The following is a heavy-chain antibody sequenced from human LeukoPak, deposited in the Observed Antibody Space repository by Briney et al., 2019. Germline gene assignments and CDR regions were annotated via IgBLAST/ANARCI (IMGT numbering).Heavy chain of an antibody. CDR1: GGTFSSYA. V-gene: IGHV1-69*05. Sequence: SVKVSCKASGGTFSSYAISWVRQAPGQGLEGMGGIIPIFGTANYAQKFQGRVTITTDESTSTAYMELSSLRSEDTAVYYCARGGITMVRGVSLALDYWGQGTLVTVSA. CDR3: ARGGITMVRGVSLALDY. CDR2: IIPIFGTA. J-gene: IGHJ4*02. D-gene: IGHD3-10*01.